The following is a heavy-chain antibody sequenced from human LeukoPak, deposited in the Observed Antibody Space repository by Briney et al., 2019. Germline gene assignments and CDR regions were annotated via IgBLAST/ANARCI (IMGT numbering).Heavy chain of an antibody. J-gene: IGHJ4*02. Sequence: PSETLSLTCTVSGGSISSGSYYWSWIRQPAGKGLEWIGRIYTSGSTNYNPSLKSRVTISVDTSKNQFSLKLSSVTAADTAVYYCARHFGSGWYPLYFDYWGQGTLVTVSS. CDR3: ARHFGSGWYPLYFDY. V-gene: IGHV4-61*02. D-gene: IGHD6-19*01. CDR1: GGSISSGSYY. CDR2: IYTSGST.